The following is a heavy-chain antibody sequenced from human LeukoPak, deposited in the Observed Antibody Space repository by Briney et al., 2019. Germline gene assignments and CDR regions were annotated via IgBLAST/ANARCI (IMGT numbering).Heavy chain of an antibody. D-gene: IGHD3-3*01. CDR2: IIPIFGTA. CDR3: ARDKALGGDFWSGYQAQNYYHYMDL. CDR1: GGTFSSYA. J-gene: IGHJ6*03. Sequence: GASVKVSCKASGGTFSSYAISWVRQAPGQGLEWMGGIIPIFGTANYAQKFQGRVTITTDESTSTAYMELSSLRSEETAVYYCARDKALGGDFWSGYQAQNYYHYMDLWGKGTTVTVSS. V-gene: IGHV1-69*05.